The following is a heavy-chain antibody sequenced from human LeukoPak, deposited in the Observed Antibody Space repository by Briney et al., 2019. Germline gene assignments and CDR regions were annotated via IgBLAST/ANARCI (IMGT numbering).Heavy chain of an antibody. CDR1: GYTFTDFY. V-gene: IGHV1-2*02. CDR2: INPNSGGT. D-gene: IGHD3-10*01. Sequence: ASVKVSCKASGYTFTDFYIHWVRQAPGQGLEWMGWINPNSGGTNYAQKFQGRVTMTRDTSISTAYMELSRLRSDDTAVYYCARDSRYGSGRYSWGQGTLVTVSS. CDR3: ARDSRYGSGRYS. J-gene: IGHJ4*02.